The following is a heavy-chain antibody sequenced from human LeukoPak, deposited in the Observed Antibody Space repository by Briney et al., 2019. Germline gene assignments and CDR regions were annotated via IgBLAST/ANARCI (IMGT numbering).Heavy chain of an antibody. CDR3: AKNDYGGLDY. J-gene: IGHJ4*02. CDR1: GGSISSGGYY. Sequence: SETLSLTCTVSGGSISSGGYYWSWIRQHPGKGLEWIGYIYYSGSTYYNPSLKSRVTISVDTSKNQFSLKLSSVTAADTAVYYCAKNDYGGLDYWGQGTLVTVSS. D-gene: IGHD4-23*01. CDR2: IYYSGST. V-gene: IGHV4-31*03.